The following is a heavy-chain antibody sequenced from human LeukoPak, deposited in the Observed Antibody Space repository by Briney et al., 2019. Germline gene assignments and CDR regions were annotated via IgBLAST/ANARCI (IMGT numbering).Heavy chain of an antibody. J-gene: IGHJ6*03. V-gene: IGHV1-46*01. CDR1: GYTFTSYY. CDR3: ATQRNYDILTGYSKRRYMDV. Sequence: GASVKVSCKASGYTFTSYYMHWVRQAPGQGLEWMGIINPSGGSTSYAQKFQGRVTMTRDTSTSTVYMELSSLRSEDTAVYYCATQRNYDILTGYSKRRYMDVWGKGTTVTVSS. CDR2: INPSGGST. D-gene: IGHD3-9*01.